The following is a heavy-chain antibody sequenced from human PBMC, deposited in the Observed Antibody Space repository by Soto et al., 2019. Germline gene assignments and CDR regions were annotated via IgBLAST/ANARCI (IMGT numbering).Heavy chain of an antibody. CDR3: ARLGRQQLVRRNWFDL. D-gene: IGHD6-13*01. J-gene: IGHJ5*02. V-gene: IGHV4-34*01. CDR1: GGSFSSYY. CDR2: ITHSGST. Sequence: SETLSLTCAVYGGSFSSYYWSWIRQPPGKGLEWIGEITHSGSTNYNPSLKSRVTISVDTSKNQFSLKLSSVTAADTAVYYCARLGRQQLVRRNWFDLWGQGTLVTVSS.